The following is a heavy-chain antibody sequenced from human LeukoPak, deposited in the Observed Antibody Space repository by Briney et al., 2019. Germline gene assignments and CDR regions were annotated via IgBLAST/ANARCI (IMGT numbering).Heavy chain of an antibody. CDR2: ISSSTSTI. Sequence: GGSLRLSCAASGFTFSSYSMHWVRQAPGKGLEWVSYISSSTSTIYYAESVKGRFTISRDNSKNTLSLQMNSLRAEDTAIYYCAKASNTWNYFDYWGQGTLVTVSS. D-gene: IGHD1-1*01. V-gene: IGHV3-48*01. J-gene: IGHJ4*02. CDR1: GFTFSSYS. CDR3: AKASNTWNYFDY.